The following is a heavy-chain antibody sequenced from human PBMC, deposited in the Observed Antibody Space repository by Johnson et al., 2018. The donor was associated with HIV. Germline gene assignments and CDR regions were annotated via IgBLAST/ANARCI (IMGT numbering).Heavy chain of an antibody. V-gene: IGHV3-30-3*01. J-gene: IGHJ3*02. CDR1: GFTFSSYV. CDR3: AKETRDSRSAFDI. Sequence: QVHLVESGGGVVHPGRSLRLSCAASGFTFSSYVMQWVRQAPGKGLEWVAYISYDGTNKYYADSVKGRFTISRDNTKNTLYLQMNNLRAEDTAVYFCAKETRDSRSAFDIWGQGTMVTVS. CDR2: ISYDGTNK. D-gene: IGHD3-22*01.